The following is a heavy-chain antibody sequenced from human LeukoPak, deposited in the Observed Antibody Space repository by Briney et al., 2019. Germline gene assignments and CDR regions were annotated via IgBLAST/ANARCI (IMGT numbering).Heavy chain of an antibody. CDR2: ISGNGDYI. CDR3: ARWRLGEARAFDI. Sequence: GGSLRLSCAASGXIFSYYVMNWVRQAPGKGLEWVSSISGNGDYIFYADSMKGRFSISRDNAKNSLYLQMNSLRAEDTAVYYCARWRLGEARAFDIWGQGRMVTVSS. CDR1: GXIFSYYV. D-gene: IGHD2-21*01. V-gene: IGHV3-21*01. J-gene: IGHJ3*02.